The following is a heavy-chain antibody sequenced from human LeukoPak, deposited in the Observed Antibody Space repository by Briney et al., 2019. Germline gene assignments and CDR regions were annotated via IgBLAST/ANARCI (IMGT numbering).Heavy chain of an antibody. CDR1: GFTFSDAW. V-gene: IGHV3-7*01. CDR3: ARDYCSSTSCYFDP. Sequence: GGSLRLSCAASGFTFSDAWMSWVRQAPGKGLEWVANIKQDGSEKYYVDSVKGRFTISRDNAKNSLYLQMNSLRAEDTAVYYCARDYCSSTSCYFDPWGQGTLVTVSS. CDR2: IKQDGSEK. D-gene: IGHD2-2*01. J-gene: IGHJ5*02.